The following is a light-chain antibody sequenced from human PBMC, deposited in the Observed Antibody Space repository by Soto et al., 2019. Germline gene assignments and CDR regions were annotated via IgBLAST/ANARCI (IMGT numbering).Light chain of an antibody. CDR3: QQSYSTPRT. CDR2: AAS. V-gene: IGKV1-39*01. J-gene: IGKJ2*01. CDR1: QSIITY. Sequence: DIQMTQSPSSLSASVGDRVTITCRASQSIITYLNWYQQKRGKAPKLLISAASSLQSGVPSRFSGSGSGTEFTLTISSLQPEDFATYYCQQSYSTPRTFGQGTKLEIK.